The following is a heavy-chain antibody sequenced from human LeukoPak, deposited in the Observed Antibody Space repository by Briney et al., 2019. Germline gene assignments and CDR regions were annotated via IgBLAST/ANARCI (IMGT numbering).Heavy chain of an antibody. CDR1: GFTVSSNY. V-gene: IGHV3-66*01. Sequence: GGSLRLSCAASGFTVSSNYMSWVRQAPGKGLEWVSVIYSGGSTYYADSVKGRFTISRDNSKNTLYLQMNSLRAEDTAVYYCARDANFGYDAFDIWGQGTMVTVSS. D-gene: IGHD3-10*01. CDR3: ARDANFGYDAFDI. J-gene: IGHJ3*02. CDR2: IYSGGST.